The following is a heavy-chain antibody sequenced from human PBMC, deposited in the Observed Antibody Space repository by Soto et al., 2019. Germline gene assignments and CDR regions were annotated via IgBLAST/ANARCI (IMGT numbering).Heavy chain of an antibody. CDR1: GFTFSSYA. Sequence: QVQLVESGGGVVQPGRSLRLSCAASGFTFSSYAMHWVRQAPGKGLEWVAVISYDGSNKYYADSVKGRFTISRDNSKNTRYVQMNGLRAEDRAVYYRAGSDYTYSSSWFNFDYWGQGTLVTVSS. CDR3: AGSDYTYSSSWFNFDY. J-gene: IGHJ4*02. D-gene: IGHD6-13*01. CDR2: ISYDGSNK. V-gene: IGHV3-30-3*01.